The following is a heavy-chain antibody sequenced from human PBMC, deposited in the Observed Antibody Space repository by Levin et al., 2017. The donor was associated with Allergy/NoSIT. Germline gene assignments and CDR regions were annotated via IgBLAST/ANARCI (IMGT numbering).Heavy chain of an antibody. CDR3: ARTFYDSSGYPIDAFDI. Sequence: GGSLRLSCAASGFTFSSYGMHWVRQAPGKGLEWVAVIWYDGSNKYYADSVKGRFTISRDNSKNTLYLQMNSLRAEDTAVYYCARTFYDSSGYPIDAFDIWGQGTMVTVSS. D-gene: IGHD3-22*01. J-gene: IGHJ3*02. CDR1: GFTFSSYG. V-gene: IGHV3-33*01. CDR2: IWYDGSNK.